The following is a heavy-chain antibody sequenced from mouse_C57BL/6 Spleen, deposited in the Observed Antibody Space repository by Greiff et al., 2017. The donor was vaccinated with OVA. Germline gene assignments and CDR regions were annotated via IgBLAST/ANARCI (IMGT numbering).Heavy chain of an antibody. J-gene: IGHJ3*01. CDR1: GYTFTSYW. V-gene: IGHV1-59*01. D-gene: IGHD2-4*01. CDR2: IDPSDSYT. Sequence: QVQLQQPGAELVRPGTSVKLSCKASGYTFTSYWMHWVKQRPGQGLEWIGVIDPSDSYTNYNQKFKGKATLPVDTSSSTAYMQRSSLTSEDAAVYYCARIDYGLWFAYWGQGTLVTVSA. CDR3: ARIDYGLWFAY.